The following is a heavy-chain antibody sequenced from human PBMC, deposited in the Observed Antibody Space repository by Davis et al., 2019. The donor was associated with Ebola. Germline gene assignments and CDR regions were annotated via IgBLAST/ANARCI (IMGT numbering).Heavy chain of an antibody. J-gene: IGHJ5*02. V-gene: IGHV1-69*05. Sequence: SVKVSCKASGGTFSSYAISWVRQAPGQGLEWMGGIIPIFGTANYAQKFQGRVTMTTDTSTSTAYMELRSLRSDDTAVYYCARASPLAAAGTFDPWGQGTLVTVSS. CDR2: IIPIFGTA. CDR3: ARASPLAAAGTFDP. CDR1: GGTFSSYA. D-gene: IGHD6-13*01.